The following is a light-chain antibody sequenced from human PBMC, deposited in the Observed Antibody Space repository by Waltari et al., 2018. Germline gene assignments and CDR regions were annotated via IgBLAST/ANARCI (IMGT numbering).Light chain of an antibody. CDR3: QQYNNWPPIT. V-gene: IGKV3D-15*01. Sequence: EIVLTQSPATLSVSTGERATLSGRASQSVSSKLAWYQQKPGQAPSLLIYGASTRATGIPARFSGSGSGTEFTLTISSLQSEDFAVYYCQQYNNWPPITFGQGTRLEIK. CDR1: QSVSSK. J-gene: IGKJ5*01. CDR2: GAS.